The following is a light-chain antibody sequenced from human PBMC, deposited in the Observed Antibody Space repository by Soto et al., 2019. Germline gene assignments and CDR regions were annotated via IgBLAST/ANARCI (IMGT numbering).Light chain of an antibody. CDR1: QSVSSN. Sequence: DIGMTQSPDTLSVSPGERATLSCRASQSVSSNLAWYQQKPGQAPRLLIYGASTRATGIPARFSGSGSGTEFTLTISSLQSEDFAVYYCQQYNNWPGTFGQGTKVDIK. CDR2: GAS. V-gene: IGKV3-15*01. CDR3: QQYNNWPGT. J-gene: IGKJ1*01.